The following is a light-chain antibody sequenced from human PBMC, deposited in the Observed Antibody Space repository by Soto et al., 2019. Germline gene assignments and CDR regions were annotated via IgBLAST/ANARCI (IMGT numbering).Light chain of an antibody. V-gene: IGLV2-23*01. Sequence: QSVLTQPASLSGSPGQSITISCTRTSSDVGSYNLVSWYQQHPGKAPKLMIYEGSKRPSGVSNRFSGSKSGNTASLTISGLQAEDEANYYCCSYAGSSTFYVFGTGTKVTVL. CDR2: EGS. CDR1: SSDVGSYNL. J-gene: IGLJ1*01. CDR3: CSYAGSSTFYV.